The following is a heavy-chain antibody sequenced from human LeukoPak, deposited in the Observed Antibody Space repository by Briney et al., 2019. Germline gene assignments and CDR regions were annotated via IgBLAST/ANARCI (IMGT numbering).Heavy chain of an antibody. D-gene: IGHD3-22*01. V-gene: IGHV1-24*01. Sequence: GASVTVSCTVSGYTLTELSMHWVRQAPGKGLEWMGGFDPEDGETIYAQKFQGGVTMTEDTSTDTAYMELSSLRSEDTAVYYCASSFYYDSSGYYYFNWFDPWGQGTLVTVSS. CDR3: ASSFYYDSSGYYYFNWFDP. CDR2: FDPEDGET. J-gene: IGHJ5*02. CDR1: GYTLTELS.